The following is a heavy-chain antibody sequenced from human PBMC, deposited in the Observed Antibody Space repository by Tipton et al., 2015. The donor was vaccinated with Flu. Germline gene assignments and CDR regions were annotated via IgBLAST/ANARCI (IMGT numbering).Heavy chain of an antibody. V-gene: IGHV4-4*07. CDR1: GGSITGYY. Sequence: LRLSCTVSGGSITGYYWSWIRQPAGKGLEWIGRIYARVSTNYNPSLKSRVTTSADTSKNQFSLKLTSVTAADTAVYYCARGGGSFQFDFWGQGTLVTVSS. J-gene: IGHJ4*02. D-gene: IGHD1-26*01. CDR2: IYARVST. CDR3: ARGGGSFQFDF.